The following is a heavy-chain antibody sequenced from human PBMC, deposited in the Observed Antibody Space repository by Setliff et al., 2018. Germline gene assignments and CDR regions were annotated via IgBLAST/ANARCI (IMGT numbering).Heavy chain of an antibody. D-gene: IGHD5-18*01. CDR1: GGTFRSYG. Sequence: WASVKVSCKASGGTFRSYGISWVRQAPGQGLEWMGGTIPSFGSTNYAQKFQDRVTIITDESTSTAYMELSSLRTEDTAVYYCAREGVDTRSSTDYRYYMDVWGKGTTVTV. CDR2: TIPSFGST. V-gene: IGHV1-69*05. CDR3: AREGVDTRSSTDYRYYMDV. J-gene: IGHJ6*03.